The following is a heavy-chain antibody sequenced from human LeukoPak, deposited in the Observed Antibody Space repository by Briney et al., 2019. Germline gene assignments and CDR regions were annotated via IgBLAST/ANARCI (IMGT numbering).Heavy chain of an antibody. CDR2: ISSSSSTI. Sequence: GGSLRLSCAASGFTFSSYSMNWVRQAPGKGLEWVSYISSSSSTIYYADSVKGRFTISRDNAKNSLYLQMNSLRAEDTAVYYCARVVPISGSHDAFDIWGQGTMVTVSS. D-gene: IGHD3-10*01. V-gene: IGHV3-48*04. CDR1: GFTFSSYS. J-gene: IGHJ3*02. CDR3: ARVVPISGSHDAFDI.